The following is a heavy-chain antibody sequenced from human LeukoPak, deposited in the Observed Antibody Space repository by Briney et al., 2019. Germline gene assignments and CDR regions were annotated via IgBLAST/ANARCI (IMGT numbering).Heavy chain of an antibody. J-gene: IGHJ6*03. CDR3: AREGSRSIAARRGTRDYMDV. CDR2: ISGYNSKP. V-gene: IGHV1-18*01. Sequence: ASVKVSCKTSGYSFTNYGITWVRQAPGQGLEWMGWISGYNSKPFYAQNFQGRVTMTTDTSTSTVYMELRSLRSDDTAVYYCAREGSRSIAARRGTRDYMDVWGKGTTVIVSS. CDR1: GYSFTNYG. D-gene: IGHD6-6*01.